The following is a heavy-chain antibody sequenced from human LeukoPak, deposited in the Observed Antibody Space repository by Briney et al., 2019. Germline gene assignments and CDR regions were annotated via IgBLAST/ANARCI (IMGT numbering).Heavy chain of an antibody. CDR1: GFTFSSYW. CDR3: ARAGVVWLNYYFDY. V-gene: IGHV3-7*01. Sequence: PGGSLRLSCAASGFTFSSYWMSWVRQAPGKGLEWVANIKQDGREKYYVDSVKGRFTISRDNAKNSLYLQMNSLRAEDTAVYYCARAGVVWLNYYFDYWGQGTLVTVSS. D-gene: IGHD3-10*01. J-gene: IGHJ4*02. CDR2: IKQDGREK.